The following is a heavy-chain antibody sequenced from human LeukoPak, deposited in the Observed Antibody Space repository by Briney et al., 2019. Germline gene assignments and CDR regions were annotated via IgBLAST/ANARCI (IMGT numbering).Heavy chain of an antibody. CDR2: ISSSSSYI. D-gene: IGHD7-27*01. J-gene: IGHJ4*02. CDR1: GFTFGSYS. V-gene: IGHV3-21*01. Sequence: GGSLRLSCAASGFTFGSYSMNWVRQAPGKGLEWVSSISSSSSYIYYADSVKGRFTISRDNAKNSLYLQMNSLRAEDTAVYYCARDRKILPQTGDDHDYWGQGTLVTVSS. CDR3: ARDRKILPQTGDDHDY.